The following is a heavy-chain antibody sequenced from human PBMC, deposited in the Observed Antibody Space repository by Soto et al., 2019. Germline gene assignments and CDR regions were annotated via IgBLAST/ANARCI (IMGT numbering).Heavy chain of an antibody. Sequence: ASVKVSCKASGGTFSSYAISWVRQAPGQGLEWMGGIIPIFGTANYAQKFQGRVTITADESTSTAYMELSSLRSEDTAVYYCARMGACEGPEKYCGGDPPKSYYFDYWGQGTLVTVSS. J-gene: IGHJ4*02. CDR3: ARMGACEGPEKYCGGDPPKSYYFDY. D-gene: IGHD2-21*02. CDR2: IIPIFGTA. CDR1: GGTFSSYA. V-gene: IGHV1-69*13.